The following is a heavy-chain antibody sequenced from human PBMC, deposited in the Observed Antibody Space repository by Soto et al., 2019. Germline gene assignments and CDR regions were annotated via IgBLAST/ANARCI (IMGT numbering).Heavy chain of an antibody. CDR1: GGSISSYY. D-gene: IGHD3-22*01. CDR2: IYYSGST. V-gene: IGHV4-59*01. CDR3: ARGYYDSSGYSYYFDY. Sequence: SETLSLTCTVSGGSISSYYWSWIRQPPGKGLEWIGYIYYSGSTNYNPSLKSRVTISVDTSKNQFSLKLSSVTAADTAVYYCARGYYDSSGYSYYFDYWGQGTWVTVSS. J-gene: IGHJ4*02.